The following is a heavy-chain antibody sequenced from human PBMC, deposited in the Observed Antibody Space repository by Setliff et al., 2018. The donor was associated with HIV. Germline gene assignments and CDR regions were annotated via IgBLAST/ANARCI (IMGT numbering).Heavy chain of an antibody. V-gene: IGHV3-48*01. CDR1: GFTFSGFS. D-gene: IGHD2-21*02. CDR3: ARSGDLNWFDP. J-gene: IGHJ5*02. CDR2: ISSSGKRI. Sequence: PGGSLRLSCVVSGFTFSGFSMHWVRQAPGKGPEWVSYISSSGKRIFYAGSVKGRVTISRDDAVNSLYLQMNSLRAEDTAVYYCARSGDLNWFDPWGQGTLVTVSS.